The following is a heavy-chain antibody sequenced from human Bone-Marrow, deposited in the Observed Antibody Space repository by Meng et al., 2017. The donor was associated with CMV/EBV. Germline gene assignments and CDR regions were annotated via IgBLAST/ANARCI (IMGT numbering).Heavy chain of an antibody. Sequence: GGSLRLSCEAPGFTFDDYTMHWVRQAPGKGLEWVSLISWDGGSTYYADSVKGRFTISRDNSKNSLYLQMNSLGTEDTALYYCAKDVDTAMDVYYYYGMDVWGQGTTVTVSS. CDR1: GFTFDDYT. CDR2: ISWDGGST. D-gene: IGHD5-18*01. J-gene: IGHJ6*02. CDR3: AKDVDTAMDVYYYYGMDV. V-gene: IGHV3-43*01.